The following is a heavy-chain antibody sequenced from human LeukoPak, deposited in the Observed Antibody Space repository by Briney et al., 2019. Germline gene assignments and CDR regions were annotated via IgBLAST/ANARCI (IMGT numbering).Heavy chain of an antibody. CDR1: GGSISSYY. J-gene: IGHJ4*02. CDR3: ARHFGLYSSGSYYFDY. CDR2: IYHSGNT. D-gene: IGHD6-19*01. Sequence: SETLSLTCTVSGGSISSYYWSWIRQPPGKGLEWIGYIYHSGNTYYNPSLKSRVTISVDTSKNQFSLNLSSATAADTAVYYCARHFGLYSSGSYYFDYWGQGTLVTVSS. V-gene: IGHV4-59*08.